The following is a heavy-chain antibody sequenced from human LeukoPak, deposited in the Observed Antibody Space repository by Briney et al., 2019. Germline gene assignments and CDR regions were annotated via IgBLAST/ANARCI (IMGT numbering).Heavy chain of an antibody. V-gene: IGHV3-23*01. CDR1: GFTFSRYA. Sequence: GGSLRLSCAASGFTFSRYAFSWVRQAPGKGLEWVSAISGSGGSTYYADSVKGRFTISRDNSKNTLYLQMNSLRAEDTAVYYCAKDRHAPGRYCSSTTCFPFDPWGQGTLVTVSS. CDR2: ISGSGGST. D-gene: IGHD2-2*01. CDR3: AKDRHAPGRYCSSTTCFPFDP. J-gene: IGHJ5*02.